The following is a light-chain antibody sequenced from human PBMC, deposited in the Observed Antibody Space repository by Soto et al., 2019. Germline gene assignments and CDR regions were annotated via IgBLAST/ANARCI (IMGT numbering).Light chain of an antibody. J-gene: IGKJ2*01. CDR2: DAS. V-gene: IGKV1-33*01. CDR1: QDIRYF. Sequence: DLPMTQSPSSLSASVGDRVTITCQASQDIRYFLNWYQQKPGKAPKLLIYDASNLEIGVPSRFSGGGSGTEFTFTITSLQPEDVATYYCQQYDSLLYTFGQGTKVEI. CDR3: QQYDSLLYT.